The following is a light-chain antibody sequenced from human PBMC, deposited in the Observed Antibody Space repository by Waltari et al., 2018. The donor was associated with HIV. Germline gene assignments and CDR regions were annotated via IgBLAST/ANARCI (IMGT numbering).Light chain of an antibody. CDR1: QGLSTW. CDR2: GAS. Sequence: DIQMTQSPSSVSASVGDIATLTCRATQGLSTWLAWYQQKSGKAPRLLISGASNLEPGVPSRFSGSGSGTSFSRTITSLQAEDFAIYYCQQTNSFPFTFGQGTRLQMK. V-gene: IGKV1-12*01. J-gene: IGKJ5*01. CDR3: QQTNSFPFT.